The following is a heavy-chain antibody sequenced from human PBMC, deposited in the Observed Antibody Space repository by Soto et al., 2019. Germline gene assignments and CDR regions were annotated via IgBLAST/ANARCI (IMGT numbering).Heavy chain of an antibody. V-gene: IGHV3-30*18. CDR1: GFTFSNYG. CDR3: VKILQYSYGLPH. D-gene: IGHD5-18*01. Sequence: GGSLRLSCAASGFTFSNYGMHWVRQAPGKGLEWVVVISFDGRNTYYADSVKGRFTISRDNSKNTLYLQMSSLRAEDTAVYYCVKILQYSYGLPHWGQGTLVTVSS. CDR2: ISFDGRNT. J-gene: IGHJ4*02.